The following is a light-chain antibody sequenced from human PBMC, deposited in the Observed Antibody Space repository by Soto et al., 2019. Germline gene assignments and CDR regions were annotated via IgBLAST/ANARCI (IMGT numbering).Light chain of an antibody. CDR1: QSISSW. V-gene: IGKV1-5*01. CDR2: DAS. J-gene: IGKJ1*01. CDR3: QKYGSFWT. Sequence: DIQMTQSPSTLSASVGDRVTITFRASQSISSWLAWYQQKPGKAPKLLIYDASSLESGVPSRFSGSGSGTDFTLTIRRLEPDDFAVYYCQKYGSFWTFGQGTKVDI.